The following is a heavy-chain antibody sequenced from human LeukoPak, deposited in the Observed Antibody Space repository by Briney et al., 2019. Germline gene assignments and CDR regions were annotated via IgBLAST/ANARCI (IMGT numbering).Heavy chain of an antibody. J-gene: IGHJ4*02. CDR2: IYSGGST. D-gene: IGHD6-19*01. Sequence: GGSLRLSCAASGFTVSSNYMSWVRQAPGKGLEWVSVIYSGGSTYYADSVKGRFTISRDNSKNTLYLQMNSLRAEDTAVYYCASSPPSVAVHWGQGTLITVSS. CDR1: GFTVSSNY. V-gene: IGHV3-53*01. CDR3: ASSPPSVAVH.